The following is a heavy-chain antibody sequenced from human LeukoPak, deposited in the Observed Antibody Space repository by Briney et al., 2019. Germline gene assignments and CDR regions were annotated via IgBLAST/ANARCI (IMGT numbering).Heavy chain of an antibody. V-gene: IGHV1-8*01. J-gene: IGHJ4*02. CDR2: MNPNSGNT. CDR1: GYTFTSYD. Sequence: ASVKVSCKASGYTFTSYDINWVRQAIGQGLEWMGWMNPNSGNTGYAQKFQGRVTMTRNTSISTAYMELSSLRSEDTAVYYCARGDSSSSGFDYWGQGTLVTVSS. CDR3: ARGDSSSSGFDY. D-gene: IGHD6-6*01.